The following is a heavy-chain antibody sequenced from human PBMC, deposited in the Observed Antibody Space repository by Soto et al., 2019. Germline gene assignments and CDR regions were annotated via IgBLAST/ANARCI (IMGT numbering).Heavy chain of an antibody. CDR3: AKGRGGSGSLTPRVDF. J-gene: IGHJ4*02. Sequence: EVQLLESGGGLVQPGGSLRLSCAASGFTFNNYAMTWVRQAPGKGLEWVSAISGGGDTTSYADSVKGRFTVSRDGXXXXXXXQMSSLRAEDTALYYCAKGRGGSGSLTPRVDFWGQGTLVTVSS. CDR2: ISGGGDTT. D-gene: IGHD3-10*01. CDR1: GFTFNNYA. V-gene: IGHV3-23*01.